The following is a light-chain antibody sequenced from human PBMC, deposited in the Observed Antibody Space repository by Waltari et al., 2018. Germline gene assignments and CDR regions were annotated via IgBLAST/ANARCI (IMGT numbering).Light chain of an antibody. Sequence: EILMTQSPGTLSVSPGETATLSCRASQSLSRNLAWYQLKPGQATRLLIYAASTGATGIPARFSGSGSGTEFTLTISSLQSEDFAVYYCQQYSDWPPLTFGGGTKVEIK. CDR2: AAS. J-gene: IGKJ4*01. CDR3: QQYSDWPPLT. V-gene: IGKV3-15*01. CDR1: QSLSRN.